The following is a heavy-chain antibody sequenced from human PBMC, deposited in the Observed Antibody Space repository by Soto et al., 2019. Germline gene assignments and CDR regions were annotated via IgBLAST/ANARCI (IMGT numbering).Heavy chain of an antibody. D-gene: IGHD5-18*01. V-gene: IGHV3-33*01. Sequence: QVQLVESGGGVVQPGRSLRLSCAVSGFTFSNYGMHWVRQAPGKGLEWVAVIWYDGSNKYYADSVKGRFTISRGNSKNMLNRQMNSLRAEDTAMYYCARDIGVRLWLFDNWGQGTLVTVSS. J-gene: IGHJ4*02. CDR3: ARDIGVRLWLFDN. CDR2: IWYDGSNK. CDR1: GFTFSNYG.